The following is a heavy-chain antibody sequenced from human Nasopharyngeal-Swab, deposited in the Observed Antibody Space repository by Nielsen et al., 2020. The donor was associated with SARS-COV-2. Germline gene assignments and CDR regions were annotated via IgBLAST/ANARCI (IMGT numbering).Heavy chain of an antibody. CDR1: GYTFTSYG. Sequence: ASVQVSCKASGYTFTSYGISWVRQAPGQGLEWMGWISAYNGNTNYAQKFQGRVTMTRNTSIRTAYMELSSLRSEDTAVYYCARGGVGAVGGALDYWGQGTQVTVSS. V-gene: IGHV1-18*01. CDR3: ARGGVGAVGGALDY. CDR2: ISAYNGNT. J-gene: IGHJ4*02. D-gene: IGHD1-26*01.